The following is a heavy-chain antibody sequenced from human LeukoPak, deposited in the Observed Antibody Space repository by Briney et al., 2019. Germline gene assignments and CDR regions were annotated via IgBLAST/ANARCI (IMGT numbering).Heavy chain of an antibody. CDR1: GFTFSSYA. V-gene: IGHV3-23*01. D-gene: IGHD2-2*01. CDR3: AKDPDYAPRYYLDY. CDR2: ISGSDGST. J-gene: IGHJ4*02. Sequence: GGSLRLSCAASGFTFSSYAMTWVRQAPDKGLEWVSAISGSDGSTYYADSVKGRFTISRDNSKNSLYLQMNSLRAEDTAVYYCAKDPDYAPRYYLDYWGQETLVTVSS.